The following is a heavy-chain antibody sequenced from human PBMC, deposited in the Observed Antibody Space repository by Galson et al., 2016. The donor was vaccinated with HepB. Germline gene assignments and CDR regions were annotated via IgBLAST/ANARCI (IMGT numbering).Heavy chain of an antibody. CDR2: IDRPSGDT. Sequence: SVKVSCKASGYSFTDYHMHWLRQAPGQGLEWMGRIDRPSGDTKYAQKFQGRVTMTRDTSISMIYMELSSLTSDDTAVYYCARVPDYYDSSGYYYSFDYWGQGTLVTVSS. CDR3: ARVPDYYDSSGYYYSFDY. D-gene: IGHD3-22*01. J-gene: IGHJ4*02. CDR1: GYSFTDYH. V-gene: IGHV1-2*06.